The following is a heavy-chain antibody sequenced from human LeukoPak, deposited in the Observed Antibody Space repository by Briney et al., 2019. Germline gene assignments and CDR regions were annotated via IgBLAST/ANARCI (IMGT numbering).Heavy chain of an antibody. D-gene: IGHD2-2*01. CDR3: ARVGVPAAMTWVEFDY. CDR1: GYTFTGHY. Sequence: ASVKVSCKASGYTFTGHYMHWVRQAPGQGLEGMGWINPNSGGTNYAQKFQGRVTMTRDTSINIVYMELSGLRSDDTAVFYCARVGVPAAMTWVEFDYWGQGTLVTVSS. CDR2: INPNSGGT. J-gene: IGHJ4*02. V-gene: IGHV1-2*02.